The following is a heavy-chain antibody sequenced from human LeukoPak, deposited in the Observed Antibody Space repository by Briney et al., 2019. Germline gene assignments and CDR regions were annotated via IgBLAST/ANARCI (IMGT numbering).Heavy chain of an antibody. V-gene: IGHV4-59*01. Sequence: SETLSLTCTVSGGSISSYYWSWIRQPPGKGLEWIGYIYYSGSTNYNPSLKSRVTISVDTSKNQFSLKLSSVTAADTAVYYCARVGNYYGSGSYEYWGQGTLVTVSS. J-gene: IGHJ4*02. D-gene: IGHD3-10*01. CDR3: ARVGNYYGSGSYEY. CDR1: GGSISSYY. CDR2: IYYSGST.